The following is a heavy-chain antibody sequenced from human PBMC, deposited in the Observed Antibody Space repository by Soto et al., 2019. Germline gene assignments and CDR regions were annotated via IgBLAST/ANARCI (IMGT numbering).Heavy chain of an antibody. CDR1: GFTFGSLG. D-gene: IGHD2-2*01. V-gene: IGHV3-23*01. CDR3: AKDQYCSSSSCYADY. CDR2: ISGSGRST. Sequence: GGSMRLCCAASGFTFGSLGVRRVRQAQGKGLEWVSAISGSGRSTYYADSVKGRFTISRDNSKNTLYLQMNSLRAEDTAIYYCAKDQYCSSSSCYADYWGQGTLVTVSS. J-gene: IGHJ4*02.